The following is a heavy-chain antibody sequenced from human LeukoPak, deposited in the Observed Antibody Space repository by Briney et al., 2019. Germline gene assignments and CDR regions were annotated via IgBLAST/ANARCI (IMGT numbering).Heavy chain of an antibody. V-gene: IGHV3-64D*08. CDR2: ISPDGGVT. CDR1: GLTFTTYA. CDR3: VTRPPAGRYFDY. Sequence: GGSLRLSCSASGLTFTTYAMFWVRQAPGKGLEYVSAISPDGGVTYYADSVKGRFTISRDNSKDTLYLQMSSLRAEDTAVYYCVTRPPAGRYFDYWGQGIKVTVSS. J-gene: IGHJ4*02. D-gene: IGHD2-2*01.